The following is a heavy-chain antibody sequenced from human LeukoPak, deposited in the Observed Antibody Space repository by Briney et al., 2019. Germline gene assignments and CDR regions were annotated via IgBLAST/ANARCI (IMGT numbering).Heavy chain of an antibody. V-gene: IGHV3-30*02. CDR2: IWYDGSNK. D-gene: IGHD2-15*01. CDR1: GITFRNYG. CDR3: ATDRATQYFDY. J-gene: IGHJ4*02. Sequence: PGGSLRLSCAASGITFRNYGMHWVRQAPGKGLEWVAFIWYDGSNKYCADSVKGRFTISRDNSRNTLFLQMNSLRVEDTAVYYCATDRATQYFDYWGQGTLVSVPS.